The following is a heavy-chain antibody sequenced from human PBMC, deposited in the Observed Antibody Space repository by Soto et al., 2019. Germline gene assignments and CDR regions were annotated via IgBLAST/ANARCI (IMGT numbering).Heavy chain of an antibody. CDR3: VKELDYSNYYYYGMDV. D-gene: IGHD4-4*01. V-gene: IGHV3-23*01. CDR1: GFRLSNYA. J-gene: IGHJ6*02. Sequence: GTLRLSGADSGFRLSNYAMTWVRQAPGKGLEWVSGISDSGGSTHYADSVKGRFTISRDNSKSTLYLQMKSPRAEDTAVYYCVKELDYSNYYYYGMDVWGQGTTVTVSS. CDR2: ISDSGGST.